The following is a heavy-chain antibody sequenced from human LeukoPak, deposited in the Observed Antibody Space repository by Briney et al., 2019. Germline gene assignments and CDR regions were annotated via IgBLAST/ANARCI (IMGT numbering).Heavy chain of an antibody. CDR3: ARDPVTVTTFFDY. V-gene: IGHV3-11*04. D-gene: IGHD4-11*01. CDR2: ISSSGSTI. CDR1: GFTFSDYY. J-gene: IGHJ4*02. Sequence: PGGSLRLSCAASGFTFSDYYMSWIRQAPGKGLEWVSYISSSGSTIYYADSVKGRFTISRDNAKNSMYLQMKSLRAEDTAVYYCARDPVTVTTFFDYWGQGTLVTVSS.